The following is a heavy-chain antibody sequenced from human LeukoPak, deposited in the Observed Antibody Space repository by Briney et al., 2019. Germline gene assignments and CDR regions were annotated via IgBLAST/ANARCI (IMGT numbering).Heavy chain of an antibody. CDR1: GGTFSSYA. CDR2: IIPILGIA. Sequence: ASVKVSCKASGGTFSSYAISWVRQAPGQGLEWMGRIIPILGIANYAQKFQGRVTITADKSTSTAYMELSSLRSEDTAVYYCARDSVATNIYYYYGMDVWGQGTTVTVSS. V-gene: IGHV1-69*04. J-gene: IGHJ6*02. D-gene: IGHD5-12*01. CDR3: ARDSVATNIYYYYGMDV.